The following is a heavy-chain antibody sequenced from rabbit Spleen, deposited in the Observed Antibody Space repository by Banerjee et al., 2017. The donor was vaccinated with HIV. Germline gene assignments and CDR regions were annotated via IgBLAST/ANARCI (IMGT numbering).Heavy chain of an antibody. CDR2: IAGSSSGFT. V-gene: IGHV1S45*01. D-gene: IGHD8-1*01. CDR3: ARDTGSSFSSYGMDL. J-gene: IGHJ6*01. CDR1: GFSFSSSDY. Sequence: EQLEESGGGLVQPEGSLALTCKASGFSFSSSDYICWVRQAPGKGLEWISCIAGSSSGFTYSATWAKGRFTISKTSSTTVTLQMTSLTAADTATYFCARDTGSSFSSYGMDLWGQGTLVTVS.